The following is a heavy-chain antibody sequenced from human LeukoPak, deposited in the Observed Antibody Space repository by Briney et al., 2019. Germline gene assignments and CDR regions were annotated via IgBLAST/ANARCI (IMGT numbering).Heavy chain of an antibody. CDR1: GGSFSGYY. Sequence: PSETLSLTCAVYGGSFSGYYWSWIRQPPGKGLEWIGEINHSGSTNYNPSLKSRVTTSVDTSKNQFSLKLSSVTAADTAVYYCARVGPRYCSGGSCYPANPKSTCFDYWGQGTLVTVSS. CDR3: ARVGPRYCSGGSCYPANPKSTCFDY. V-gene: IGHV4-34*01. CDR2: INHSGST. J-gene: IGHJ4*02. D-gene: IGHD2-15*01.